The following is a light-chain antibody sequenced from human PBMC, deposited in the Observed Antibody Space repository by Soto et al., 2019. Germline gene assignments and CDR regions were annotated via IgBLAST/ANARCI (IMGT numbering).Light chain of an antibody. CDR2: HAS. J-gene: IGKJ4*01. Sequence: EIVLTQSPATLSLSPGERATLSCRASQSVSSYLAWYQQKPGQAPRLLIYHASNRATGIPARFSGSGSGTDFTLTTSSLEPEDFAVYYCQQRSNWPLTFGGGTKVEIK. CDR3: QQRSNWPLT. V-gene: IGKV3-11*01. CDR1: QSVSSY.